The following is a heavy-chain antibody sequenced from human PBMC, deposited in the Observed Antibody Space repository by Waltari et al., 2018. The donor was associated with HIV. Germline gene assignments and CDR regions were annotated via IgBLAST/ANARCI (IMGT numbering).Heavy chain of an antibody. J-gene: IGHJ6*02. V-gene: IGHV1-2*02. Sequence: QVELVQSGAEVKKPGASVMVSCKASGYTFTDNNLHWVRQAPGHGLEWMGWINPKSGGTKHAQKFQGRVTMTRDTSMSTVYMEVSRLTSDDTAVYYCARGGASTTPRDYNYYGLDVWGQGTTVTVSS. D-gene: IGHD2-2*01. CDR3: ARGGASTTPRDYNYYGLDV. CDR2: INPKSGGT. CDR1: GYTFTDNN.